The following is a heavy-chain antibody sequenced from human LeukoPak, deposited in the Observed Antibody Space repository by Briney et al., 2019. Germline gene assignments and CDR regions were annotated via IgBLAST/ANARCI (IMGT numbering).Heavy chain of an antibody. Sequence: ASVKVSCKASGYTFTSYVVHWVRQAPGQRLEWMGWINAGNGNTKYSQKFQGRVTITRDTSASTAYMELSSLRSEDTAVFYCARPLGSAFDIWGQGTMVTVSS. D-gene: IGHD3-10*02. V-gene: IGHV1-3*01. CDR1: GYTFTSYV. J-gene: IGHJ3*02. CDR3: ARPLGSAFDI. CDR2: INAGNGNT.